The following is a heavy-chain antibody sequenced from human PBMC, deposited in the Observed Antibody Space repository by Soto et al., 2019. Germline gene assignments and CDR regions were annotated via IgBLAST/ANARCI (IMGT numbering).Heavy chain of an antibody. D-gene: IGHD2-21*01. Sequence: EVQLVESGGGLVQPGVSLRLSCAASGLTFRSYWMHWVRQAPGKGLVWVSRINTDGSVAMYVDSVKGRFTISRDNAKNPPYLHLNSLRAEDTAVYYCVRDMQLWRLDSWGQGGLGTVSS. CDR2: INTDGSVA. J-gene: IGHJ4*02. CDR1: GLTFRSYW. CDR3: VRDMQLWRLDS. V-gene: IGHV3-74*03.